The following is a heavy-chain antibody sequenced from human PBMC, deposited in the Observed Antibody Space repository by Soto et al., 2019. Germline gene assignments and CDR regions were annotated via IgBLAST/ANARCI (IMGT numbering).Heavy chain of an antibody. CDR3: ARAYNYGKGY. J-gene: IGHJ4*02. V-gene: IGHV1-46*01. CDR1: GYTLTNYY. Sequence: ASVKVSCKASGYTLTNYYMLWVRQAPGQGLEWMGTINPSGGNTNYAQKFQGRVAITRDTSTSTVHMELSTLRSEDTAVYYCARAYNYGKGYWGQGTLVTVSS. D-gene: IGHD5-18*01. CDR2: INPSGGNT.